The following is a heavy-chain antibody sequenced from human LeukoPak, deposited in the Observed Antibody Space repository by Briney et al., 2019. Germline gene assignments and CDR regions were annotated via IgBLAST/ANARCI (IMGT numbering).Heavy chain of an antibody. Sequence: ESLKISCKGSGYSFTSYWIGWVRQMPGEGLEWMGIIYPGDSDTRYSPSFQGQVTISADKSISTAYLQWSSLKASDTAMYYCARQMLYYDSSGVGMDVWGQGTTVTVSS. CDR2: IYPGDSDT. V-gene: IGHV5-51*01. CDR1: GYSFTSYW. D-gene: IGHD3-22*01. J-gene: IGHJ6*02. CDR3: ARQMLYYDSSGVGMDV.